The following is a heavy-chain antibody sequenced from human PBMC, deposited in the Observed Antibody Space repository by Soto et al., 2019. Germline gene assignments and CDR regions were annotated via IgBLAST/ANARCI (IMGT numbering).Heavy chain of an antibody. V-gene: IGHV3-11*06. CDR3: ARGMAAAGPFDY. D-gene: IGHD6-13*01. Sequence: PGGSLRLSCAASGFNFSDYYMSWIRQAPGKGLEWISYISSTSTYTNYADSVKGRFTISRDNAKNSLYLQMNSLRAEDTAVYYCARGMAAAGPFDYWGQGTLVTVSS. J-gene: IGHJ4*02. CDR1: GFNFSDYY. CDR2: ISSTSTYT.